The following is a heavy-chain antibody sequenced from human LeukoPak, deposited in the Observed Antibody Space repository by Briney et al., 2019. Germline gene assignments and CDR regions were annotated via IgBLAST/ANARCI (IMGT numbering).Heavy chain of an antibody. Sequence: GASVKVSCKASGYTFTSYGISWVRQAPGQGLEWMGWISAYNGNTNYAQKLQGRVTMTTDTSTSTAYMELRSLRSDDTAVYYCARDMSVRGGGWYWRAEPPFDYWGQGTLVTVSS. V-gene: IGHV1-18*01. D-gene: IGHD6-19*01. CDR1: GYTFTSYG. CDR3: ARDMSVRGGGWYWRAEPPFDY. CDR2: ISAYNGNT. J-gene: IGHJ4*02.